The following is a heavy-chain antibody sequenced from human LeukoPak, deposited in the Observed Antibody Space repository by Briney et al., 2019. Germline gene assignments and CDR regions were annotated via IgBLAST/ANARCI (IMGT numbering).Heavy chain of an antibody. Sequence: GGSLRLSCGASGFTFSSYGMHWVRQAPGKGLEWVAFIRSDGGNKYYADSVKGRFTISRDNSKNTLYLQMNSLRAEDTAVYYCAKEKIIGFVFDGFDIWGQGTMVTVSS. CDR3: AKEKIIGFVFDGFDI. J-gene: IGHJ3*02. CDR1: GFTFSSYG. V-gene: IGHV3-30*02. D-gene: IGHD2/OR15-2a*01. CDR2: IRSDGGNK.